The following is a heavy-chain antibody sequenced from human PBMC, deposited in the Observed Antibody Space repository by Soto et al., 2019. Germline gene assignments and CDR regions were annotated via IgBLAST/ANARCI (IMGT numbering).Heavy chain of an antibody. J-gene: IGHJ4*02. CDR1: GFTLGTYV. Sequence: EVQLLESGGGLVQPGGSLRLSCAASGFTLGTYVVTWVRQAPGKGLEWVSAISGSGGSTNYADPVMGRFTISRDNTKNTLYLQMNSLRVGDTAVYYCAKDRKGSYCSGGTCYSFDYWGQGTLVTVPS. CDR2: ISGSGGST. CDR3: AKDRKGSYCSGGTCYSFDY. D-gene: IGHD2-15*01. V-gene: IGHV3-23*01.